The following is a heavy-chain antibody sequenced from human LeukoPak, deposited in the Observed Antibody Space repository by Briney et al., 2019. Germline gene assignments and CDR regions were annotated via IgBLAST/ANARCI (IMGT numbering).Heavy chain of an antibody. D-gene: IGHD4-17*01. CDR1: GFIFSSYW. Sequence: GGSLRISCAASGFIFSSYWMHWVRQAPGKGLEWVSRIKSDGSSINYADSVKGRFTISRDNAKNTLYLQMNSLRAEDTAVYYCARDQYGDFYYGMDVWGQGTTVTVSS. V-gene: IGHV3-74*01. CDR3: ARDQYGDFYYGMDV. CDR2: IKSDGSSI. J-gene: IGHJ6*02.